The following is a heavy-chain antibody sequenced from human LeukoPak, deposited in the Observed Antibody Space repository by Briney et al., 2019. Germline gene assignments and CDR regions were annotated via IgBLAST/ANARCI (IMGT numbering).Heavy chain of an antibody. J-gene: IGHJ2*01. Sequence: PSETLSLTCTVSGDSISTYYWSWIRQPPGKGLEWIGYIYYSGSTNYNPSLKSRVTISVDTSKNQFSLKLRSVTAADTAVYYCARVYYSRSYDYWYFDLWGRGTLVTVSS. CDR1: GDSISTYY. CDR3: ARVYYSRSYDYWYFDL. CDR2: IYYSGST. D-gene: IGHD6-13*01. V-gene: IGHV4-59*01.